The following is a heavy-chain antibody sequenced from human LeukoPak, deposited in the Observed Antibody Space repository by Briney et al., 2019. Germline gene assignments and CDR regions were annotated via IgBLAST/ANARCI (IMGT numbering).Heavy chain of an antibody. CDR3: ARDGVEGAWIQLWNFDY. D-gene: IGHD5-18*01. V-gene: IGHV3-66*01. J-gene: IGHJ4*02. Sequence: GGSLRLSCAASGFTVSSNYMIWVRQAPGKGLEWVSVIYSGGSTNYADSVKGRFTISRANSKNTVCLQMNSLRADDTAVYYCARDGVEGAWIQLWNFDYWGQGTLVTVSS. CDR1: GFTVSSNY. CDR2: IYSGGST.